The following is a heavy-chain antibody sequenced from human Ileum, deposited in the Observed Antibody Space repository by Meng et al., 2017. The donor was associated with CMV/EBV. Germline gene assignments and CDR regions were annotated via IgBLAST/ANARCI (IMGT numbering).Heavy chain of an antibody. D-gene: IGHD6-6*01. V-gene: IGHV6-1*01. Sequence: LQQSGPGLVKPPQTLSLTCDISGDSVSTNNVAWNWIRQSPLRGLEWLGRTAYRSKWDYEYSVSVKSRITISPDTSKNQFSLQLRSVTPEDTAVYYCARESELLRFDHWGQGTLVTVSS. CDR3: ARESELLRFDH. J-gene: IGHJ4*02. CDR2: TAYRSKWDY. CDR1: GDSVSTNNVA.